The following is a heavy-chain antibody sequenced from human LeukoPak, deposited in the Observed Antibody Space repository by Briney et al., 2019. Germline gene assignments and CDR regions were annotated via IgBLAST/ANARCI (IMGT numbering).Heavy chain of an antibody. CDR1: GFSLSTRGVG. Sequence: SGPTLVKPTQTLTLTCTFSGFSLSTRGVGVGWIRQPPGKALEWLALIYWDDDKRYSPSLKSRLTITKDTSKNQVVLTMTNMDPVDTATYYCAHSFTGPYDILTGYYAFDIWGQGTMVTVSS. D-gene: IGHD3-9*01. J-gene: IGHJ3*02. CDR3: AHSFTGPYDILTGYYAFDI. V-gene: IGHV2-5*02. CDR2: IYWDDDK.